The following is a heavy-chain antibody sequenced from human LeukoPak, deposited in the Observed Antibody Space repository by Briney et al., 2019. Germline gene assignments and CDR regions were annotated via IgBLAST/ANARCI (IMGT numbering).Heavy chain of an antibody. D-gene: IGHD4/OR15-4a*01. Sequence: GGSLRLSCAASGFSFSNYWMSWVRQAPGKGLGWVANIKQDGSETYYGDSVKGRFTISRDNAKNSLYLQMNSLRAEDTAVYYCASTLKRDYWGQGTLVTVSS. V-gene: IGHV3-7*01. CDR2: IKQDGSET. CDR1: GFSFSNYW. J-gene: IGHJ4*02. CDR3: ASTLKRDY.